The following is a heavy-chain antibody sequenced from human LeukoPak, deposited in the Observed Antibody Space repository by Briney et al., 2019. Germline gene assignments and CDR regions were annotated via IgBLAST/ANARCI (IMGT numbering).Heavy chain of an antibody. Sequence: SETLSLTCAVYGGSFSGYYWSWIRQPPGKGLEWIGEINHIGSTNYNPSLKSRVTISVDTSKNQFSLKLSSVTAADTAVYYCARDRMNSNAFDIWGQGTMVTVSS. V-gene: IGHV4-34*01. CDR2: INHIGST. D-gene: IGHD1-7*01. CDR3: ARDRMNSNAFDI. CDR1: GGSFSGYY. J-gene: IGHJ3*02.